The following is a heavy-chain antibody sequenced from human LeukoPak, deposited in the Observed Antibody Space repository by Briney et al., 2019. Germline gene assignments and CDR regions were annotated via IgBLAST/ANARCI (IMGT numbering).Heavy chain of an antibody. V-gene: IGHV3-7*01. CDR3: ARRPDAFDI. J-gene: IGHJ3*02. CDR2: IKQEGSEK. Sequence: GGSLRLSCAASGFIFSSYWMSWARQAPGKGLEWVANIKQEGSEKYYVASAQGRFTISTDNAKNSLYLQMNSLRAEDTAVYYCARRPDAFDIWGQGTMVTVSS. CDR1: GFIFSSYW.